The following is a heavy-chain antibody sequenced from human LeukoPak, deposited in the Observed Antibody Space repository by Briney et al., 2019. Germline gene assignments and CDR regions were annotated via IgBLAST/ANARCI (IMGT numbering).Heavy chain of an antibody. CDR2: IKEDGSEQ. Sequence: SGGTLRLSCAASGFTFSSYWMSWVRQAPGKGLEWVANIKEDGSEQYYVDSVKGRFTISRDNAKNSLYLQMNSLRAEDTAVYYCAREATYYDFWSGYRALDYWGQGTLVTVSS. CDR3: AREATYYDFWSGYRALDY. D-gene: IGHD3-3*01. CDR1: GFTFSSYW. J-gene: IGHJ4*02. V-gene: IGHV3-7*01.